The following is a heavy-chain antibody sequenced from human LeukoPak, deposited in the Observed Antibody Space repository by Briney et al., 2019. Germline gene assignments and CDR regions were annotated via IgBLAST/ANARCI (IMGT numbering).Heavy chain of an antibody. CDR3: AKGYGSHDY. V-gene: IGHV3-23*01. CDR1: GFIFSTYG. Sequence: GGSLRLSCAASGFIFSTYGMSWVRQAPGKGLEWVSHINSGGVTTYYADSVKGRFTISRDNSKSTLYLQMNSLRAEDTAIYYCAKGYGSHDYWGQGTLVTASS. J-gene: IGHJ4*02. D-gene: IGHD4-17*01. CDR2: INSGGVTT.